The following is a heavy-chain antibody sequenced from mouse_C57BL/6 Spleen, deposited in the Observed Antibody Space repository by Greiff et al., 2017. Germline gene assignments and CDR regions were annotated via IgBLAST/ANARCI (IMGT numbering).Heavy chain of an antibody. CDR1: GFTFTDSY. J-gene: IGHJ4*01. V-gene: IGHV7-3*01. Sequence: EVHLVESGGGLVQPGGSLSLSCASSGFTFTDSYLSWVRQPPGKALAWLVFIRHKANGYTTEYSASVKGRFTISRDNSQSILYLQMNALRAEDSATYYCARYMTGSAMDYWGQGTSVTVSS. D-gene: IGHD4-1*01. CDR3: ARYMTGSAMDY. CDR2: IRHKANGYTT.